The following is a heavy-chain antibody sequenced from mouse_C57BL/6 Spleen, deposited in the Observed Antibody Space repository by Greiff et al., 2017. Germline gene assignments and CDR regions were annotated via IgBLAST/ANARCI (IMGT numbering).Heavy chain of an antibody. Sequence: VQLKQPGAELVKPGASVKLSCKASGYTFTSYWMHWVKQRPGRGLEWIGRIDPNSGGTKYNEKFKSKATLTVDKPSSTAYMQLSSLTSEDSAVDYCAKSNYVRSYAMDYWGQGTSVTVSS. CDR3: AKSNYVRSYAMDY. CDR2: IDPNSGGT. D-gene: IGHD2-5*01. J-gene: IGHJ4*01. CDR1: GYTFTSYW. V-gene: IGHV1-72*01.